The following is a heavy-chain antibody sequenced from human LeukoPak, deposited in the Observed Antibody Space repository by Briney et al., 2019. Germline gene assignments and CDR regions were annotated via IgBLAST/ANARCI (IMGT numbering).Heavy chain of an antibody. Sequence: GGSLRLSCAASGFTFSSYWMSWVRQAPGEGLEWVANIKQDGSEKYYVDSVKGRFTISRDNAKNSLYLQMNSLRAEDTAVYYCAAEGDNYDSSGYNYWGQGTLVTVSS. CDR3: AAEGDNYDSSGYNY. CDR1: GFTFSSYW. D-gene: IGHD3-22*01. CDR2: IKQDGSEK. J-gene: IGHJ4*02. V-gene: IGHV3-7*03.